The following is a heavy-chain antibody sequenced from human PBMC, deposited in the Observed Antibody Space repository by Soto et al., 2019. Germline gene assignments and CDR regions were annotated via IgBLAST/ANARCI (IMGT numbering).Heavy chain of an antibody. Sequence: SGGSLRLSCTASGFTFNTHWMHWVRQAPGKGLVWVSRIYFDGITTNYADSVKGRLTVSRDNAKNTVYLHVYTLRDEDTAVYYCARGGAMGVDYWGQGTLVTVSS. D-gene: IGHD1-26*01. CDR3: ARGGAMGVDY. CDR1: GFTFNTHW. V-gene: IGHV3-74*01. CDR2: IYFDGITT. J-gene: IGHJ4*02.